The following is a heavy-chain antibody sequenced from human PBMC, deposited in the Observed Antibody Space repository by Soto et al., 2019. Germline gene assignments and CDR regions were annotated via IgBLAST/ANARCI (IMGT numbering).Heavy chain of an antibody. J-gene: IGHJ3*02. CDR1: GYSFTSYW. CDR2: IYPGDSDT. D-gene: IGHD4-17*01. Sequence: PGESLQISCKGSGYSFTSYWIGWVRQMPGKGLEWMGIIYPGDSDTGYSPSFQGQVTISADKSISTAYLQWSSLKASDTAMYYCARQSYGDYSADAFDIWGQGTMVTVSS. CDR3: ARQSYGDYSADAFDI. V-gene: IGHV5-51*01.